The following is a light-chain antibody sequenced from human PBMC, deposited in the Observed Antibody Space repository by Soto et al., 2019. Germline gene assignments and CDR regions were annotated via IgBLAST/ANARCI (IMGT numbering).Light chain of an antibody. Sequence: DIQMNQSPSSLSASVGDRVTITCLASQTISNYLNWYQQQPGKAPKLLIYAASSLQSGVPSRFSGSGSGTDFTLTISSLQPEDFATYYCQQCYSSPLTCGGGTKVDIK. CDR2: AAS. CDR3: QQCYSSPLT. V-gene: IGKV1-39*01. CDR1: QTISNY. J-gene: IGKJ4*01.